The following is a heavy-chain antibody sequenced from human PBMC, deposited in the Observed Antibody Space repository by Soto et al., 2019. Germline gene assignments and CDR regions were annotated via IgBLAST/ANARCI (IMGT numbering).Heavy chain of an antibody. D-gene: IGHD3-16*01. V-gene: IGHV3-23*01. CDR2: ISGSGGST. J-gene: IGHJ4*02. Sequence: PGGSPGLACAASGVGVSFSTSAMSWVRQAPGKGLEWVSAISGSGGSTYYADSVKGRFTISRDNSKNTLYLQMNSLRAEDTAVYYCAKAHQEDILIKDYWGQGTLVTVSS. CDR1: GVGVSFSTSA. CDR3: AKAHQEDILIKDY.